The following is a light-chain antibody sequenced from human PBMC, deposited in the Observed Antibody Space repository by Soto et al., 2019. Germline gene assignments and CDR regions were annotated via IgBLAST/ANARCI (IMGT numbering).Light chain of an antibody. CDR2: EVT. V-gene: IGLV2-14*01. CDR3: SSYTSISTLV. J-gene: IGLJ2*01. CDR1: SSDVGGYNY. Sequence: QSVLTQPVSVSGSPGQSITISCTGTSSDVGGYNYVSWYQQHPGKAPKLMIYEVTKRPSGVSNRFSGSKSGNTASLTISGLQDEEESDYYRSSYTSISTLVFGGGTQLTV.